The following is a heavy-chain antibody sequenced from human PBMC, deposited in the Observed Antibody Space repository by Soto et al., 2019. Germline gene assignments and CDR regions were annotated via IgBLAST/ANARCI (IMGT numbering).Heavy chain of an antibody. V-gene: IGHV1-69*01. CDR1: GGTFNNNA. Sequence: QVQLVQSGAEVKKPGSSVKVSCKASGGTFNNNAISWVRQAPGQGLEWMGGIIPSLGTANYAQKFRGRVTITADESTSTGYMDLSSLRSEDTAVYYCARPYDSSDYYGGGMDVWGQGTTVTVSS. CDR3: ARPYDSSDYYGGGMDV. J-gene: IGHJ6*02. D-gene: IGHD3-22*01. CDR2: IIPSLGTA.